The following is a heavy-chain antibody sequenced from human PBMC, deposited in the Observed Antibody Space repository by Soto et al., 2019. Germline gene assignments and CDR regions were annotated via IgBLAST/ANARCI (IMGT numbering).Heavy chain of an antibody. Sequence: QVQLQESGPGLVKPSQTLSLTCTVSGGSISSGDYYWSWIRQPPGKGLEWIGYIYYSGSTYYNPSLKSRVTISVDTSKDQFSLNLSSVTAADTAVYYCAILVGTTLIFDYWGQGTLVTVSS. CDR2: IYYSGST. CDR1: GGSISSGDYY. J-gene: IGHJ4*02. V-gene: IGHV4-30-4*01. D-gene: IGHD1-26*01. CDR3: AILVGTTLIFDY.